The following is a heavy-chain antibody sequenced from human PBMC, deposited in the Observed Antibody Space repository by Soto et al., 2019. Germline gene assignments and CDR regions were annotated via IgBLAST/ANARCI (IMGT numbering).Heavy chain of an antibody. Sequence: QVQLVQSGGEVKKPGASVKVSCKASGYIFNSFGISWVRQAPGQGLEWMGWISAYTGNTKYAQHFQGRDTMTTDTSTSTAYMELRSLRSDDTAVYYCARRWTTGEIDYWGQGTLVTVSS. D-gene: IGHD4-17*01. CDR1: GYIFNSFG. V-gene: IGHV1-18*01. CDR3: ARRWTTGEIDY. J-gene: IGHJ4*02. CDR2: ISAYTGNT.